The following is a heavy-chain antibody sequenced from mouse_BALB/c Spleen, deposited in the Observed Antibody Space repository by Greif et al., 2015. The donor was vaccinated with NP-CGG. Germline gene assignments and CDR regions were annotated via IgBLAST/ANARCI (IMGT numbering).Heavy chain of an antibody. Sequence: EVQLQQSGPELVKPGASVKISCKASGYTFTDYNMHWVKQSHGKSLEWIGYIYPYNGGTGYNQKFKSKATLTVDNSSSTAYMELRSLTSEDAAVYYCAREDTTATPYWGQGTLVTVSA. CDR2: IYPYNGGT. J-gene: IGHJ3*01. CDR1: GYTFTDYN. V-gene: IGHV1S29*02. CDR3: AREDTTATPY. D-gene: IGHD1-2*01.